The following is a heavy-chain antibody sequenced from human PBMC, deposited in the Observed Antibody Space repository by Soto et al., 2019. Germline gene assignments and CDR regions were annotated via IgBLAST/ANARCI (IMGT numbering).Heavy chain of an antibody. CDR1: GFTFSNYW. D-gene: IGHD2-2*01. Sequence: GVSLRLSCAASGFTFSNYWMSWVRQAPGKGLEWVANIKQDGSERYYVDSVKGRFTISRDSAKNSLFLQMNSLRAEDTAIYYCARKFSTLPDYCGQGIVVTV. J-gene: IGHJ4*02. CDR3: ARKFSTLPDY. V-gene: IGHV3-7*01. CDR2: IKQDGSER.